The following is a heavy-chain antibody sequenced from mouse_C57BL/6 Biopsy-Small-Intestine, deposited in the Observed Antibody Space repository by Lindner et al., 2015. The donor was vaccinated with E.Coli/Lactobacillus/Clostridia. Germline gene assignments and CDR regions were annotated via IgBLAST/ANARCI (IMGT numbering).Heavy chain of an antibody. CDR2: IYPGDGDT. J-gene: IGHJ2*01. CDR1: GYAFSSSW. V-gene: IGHV1-82*01. CDR3: ARGIPRDYLDY. Sequence: VQLQESGPELVKPGASVKISCKASGYAFSSSWMNWVKQRPGKGLEWIGRIYPGDGDTNYNGKFKGKATLTADKSSSTAYMQLSSLTSEDSAVYFCARGIPRDYLDYWGQGTTLTVSS.